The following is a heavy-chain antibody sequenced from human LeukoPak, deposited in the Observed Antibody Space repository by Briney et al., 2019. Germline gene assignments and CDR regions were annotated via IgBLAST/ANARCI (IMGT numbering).Heavy chain of an antibody. V-gene: IGHV4-59*01. J-gene: IGHJ5*02. CDR1: GVSISSYY. CDR2: IYYSGST. Sequence: SETLSLTCTVSGVSISSYYWSWIRQPPGKGLEWVGYIYYSGSTSYNPSLKSRVTMSLDASKNQFSLELNSVTPADTAVYYCARGGNYWPQWWFDPWGRGTLVSVSS. CDR3: ARGGNYWPQWWFDP. D-gene: IGHD1-26*01.